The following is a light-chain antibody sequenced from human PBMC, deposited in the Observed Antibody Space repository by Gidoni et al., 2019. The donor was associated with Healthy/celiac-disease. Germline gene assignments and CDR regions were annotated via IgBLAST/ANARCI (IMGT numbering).Light chain of an antibody. CDR3: QSADSSGTYVV. J-gene: IGLJ2*01. CDR2: KAS. Sequence: SSELPQPPSVSVSPGQTARITCSGDALPKQYAYWYQQKPGQAPVLVIYKASERPSGIPERFSGSSSGTTVTLTISGVQAEDEADYYCQSADSSGTYVVFGGGTKLTVL. V-gene: IGLV3-25*03. CDR1: ALPKQY.